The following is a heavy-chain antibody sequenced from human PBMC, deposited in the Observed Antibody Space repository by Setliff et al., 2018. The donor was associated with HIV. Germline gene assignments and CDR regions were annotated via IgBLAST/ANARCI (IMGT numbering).Heavy chain of an antibody. CDR1: GTNLLPYY. CDR3: ARIIKSGQTSSWAYFDF. CDR2: INTRGGST. J-gene: IGHJ4*02. V-gene: IGHV1-46*01. Sequence: GASVKVSCKTSGTNLLPYYMHWVRQAPGQGLEWMGVINTRGGSTSYAQKFQGRVTMTSDTSTYTVYMELSGLTSDDTAVYYCARIIKSGQTSSWAYFDFWGQGTLVTVSS. D-gene: IGHD6-13*01.